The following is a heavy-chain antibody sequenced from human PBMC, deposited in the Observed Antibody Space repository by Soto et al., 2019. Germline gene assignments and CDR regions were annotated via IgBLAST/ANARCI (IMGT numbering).Heavy chain of an antibody. V-gene: IGHV3-30*18. J-gene: IGHJ6*02. Sequence: PGGSLRLSCAASGFTFSSYGMHWVRQAPGKGLEWVAVISYDGSNKYYADSVKGRFTISRDNSKNTLYLQMNSLRAEDTAVYYCAKDRSGEDYDFLTGYYSYYYYGMDVWGQGTTVTVSS. CDR1: GFTFSSYG. CDR2: ISYDGSNK. D-gene: IGHD3-9*01. CDR3: AKDRSGEDYDFLTGYYSYYYYGMDV.